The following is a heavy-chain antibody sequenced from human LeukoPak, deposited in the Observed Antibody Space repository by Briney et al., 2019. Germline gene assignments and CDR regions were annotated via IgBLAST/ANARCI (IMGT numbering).Heavy chain of an antibody. V-gene: IGHV4-34*01. J-gene: IGHJ4*02. CDR1: GGSFSGYY. CDR2: INHSGST. CDR3: ARGWGYERSGHYLAY. D-gene: IGHD3-22*01. Sequence: SETLSLTCAVYGGSFSGYYWSWIRQPPGKGLEWIGEINHSGSTNYIPSLKSRVTISVDTSKNQFSLKLSSVTAADTAVYYCARGWGYERSGHYLAYWGQGNLVTVSS.